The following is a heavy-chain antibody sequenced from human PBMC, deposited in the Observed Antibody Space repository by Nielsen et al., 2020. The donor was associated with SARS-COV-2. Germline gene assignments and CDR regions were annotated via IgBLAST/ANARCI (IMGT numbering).Heavy chain of an antibody. CDR2: IYPGDSDT. J-gene: IGHJ5*02. D-gene: IGHD1-1*01. CDR3: ARYDDWFDP. CDR1: GYKFTDNW. V-gene: IGHV5-51*01. Sequence: GESLKISCKASGYKFTDNWIGWVRQMPGKGLEWMGIIYPGDSDTRYSPSFQGQVTMSVDTSTDTAYLEWRSLKASDTATYYCARYDDWFDPWGQGTLVTVTS.